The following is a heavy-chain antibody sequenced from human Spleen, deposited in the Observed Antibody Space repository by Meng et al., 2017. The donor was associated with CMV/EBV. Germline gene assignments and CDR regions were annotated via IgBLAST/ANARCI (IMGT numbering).Heavy chain of an antibody. J-gene: IGHJ6*02. D-gene: IGHD5-12*01. CDR1: GGSFSGYY. CDR3: ARLPAAYSGYDYYYGMDV. CDR2: INHSGST. V-gene: IGHV4-34*01. Sequence: SETLSLTCAVYGGSFSGYYWSWIRQPPGKGLEWIGEINHSGSTNYNPSLKSRVTISVDTSKNQFPLKLSSVTAADTAVYYCARLPAAYSGYDYYYGMDVWGQGTTVTVSS.